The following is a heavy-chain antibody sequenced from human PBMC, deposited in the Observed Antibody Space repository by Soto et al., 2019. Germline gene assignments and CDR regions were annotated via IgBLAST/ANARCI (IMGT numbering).Heavy chain of an antibody. CDR2: IYYSGST. CDR1: GGSISSSSYY. CDR3: ARLPGYCSSTSCPYYGMDV. D-gene: IGHD2-2*01. V-gene: IGHV4-39*01. J-gene: IGHJ6*02. Sequence: PSETLSLTCTVSGGSISSSSYYWGWIRQPPGKGLEWIGSIYYSGSTYYNPSLKSRVTIPVDTSKNQFSLKLSSVTAADTAVYYCARLPGYCSSTSCPYYGMDVWGQGTTVTVS.